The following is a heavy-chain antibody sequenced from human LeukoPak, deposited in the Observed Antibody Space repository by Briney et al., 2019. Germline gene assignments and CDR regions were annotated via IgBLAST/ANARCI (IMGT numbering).Heavy chain of an antibody. CDR3: AKVMWPAHYDSSGYPDY. Sequence: GGSLRLSCAASGFTFSSYGMHWVRQAPGKGLEWVAVISYDGSNKYYADSVKGRFTISRDNSKNTLYLQMNSLRAEDTAVYYCAKVMWPAHYDSSGYPDYWGQGTLVTVSS. D-gene: IGHD3-22*01. V-gene: IGHV3-30*18. CDR2: ISYDGSNK. J-gene: IGHJ4*02. CDR1: GFTFSSYG.